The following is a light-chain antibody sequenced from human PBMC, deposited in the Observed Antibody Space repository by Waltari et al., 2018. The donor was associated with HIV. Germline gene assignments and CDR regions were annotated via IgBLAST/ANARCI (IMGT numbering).Light chain of an antibody. Sequence: QRVTISCSGSSSNIGRNYVNWYQQLPGTTPKLLIYRNNQRPSGVPDRFSGSKSGTSASLAISGLRSEDEADYYCAAWDDSLSGSWVFGGGTQVTVL. J-gene: IGLJ3*02. V-gene: IGLV1-47*01. CDR2: RNN. CDR3: AAWDDSLSGSWV. CDR1: SSNIGRNY.